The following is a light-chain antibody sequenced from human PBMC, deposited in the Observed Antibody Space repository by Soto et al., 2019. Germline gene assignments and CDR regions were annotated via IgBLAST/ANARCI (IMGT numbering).Light chain of an antibody. J-gene: IGLJ1*01. CDR3: SSYTGSTV. CDR2: DVS. CDR1: SSDVGGYNY. V-gene: IGLV2-14*03. Sequence: QSVLTQPASVSGSPGQSITISCTGTSSDVGGYNYVSWYQHHPGKAPKLMIFDVSNRPSGVSNRFSGSKSGNTASLTISGLQPEDEADYYCSSYTGSTVFGTGTKVTVL.